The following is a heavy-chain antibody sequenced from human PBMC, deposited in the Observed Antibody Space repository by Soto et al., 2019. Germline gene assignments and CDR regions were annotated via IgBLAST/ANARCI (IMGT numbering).Heavy chain of an antibody. CDR3: ARDRIPTGMDV. J-gene: IGHJ6*02. V-gene: IGHV3-53*01. CDR1: GFAVSSKY. Sequence: GGSLRLSCAASGFAVSSKYMTWVRQAPGKGLEWVSVIYGGGTTYYADSVKGRFTISRDTSKNTLYLQMNSLRAEDTAVYYCARDRIPTGMDVWGQGTTVTVSS. CDR2: IYGGGTT.